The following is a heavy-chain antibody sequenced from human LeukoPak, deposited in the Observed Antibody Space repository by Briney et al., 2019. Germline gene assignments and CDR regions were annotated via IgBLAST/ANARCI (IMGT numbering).Heavy chain of an antibody. V-gene: IGHV4-59*08. CDR2: VYYTGST. D-gene: IGHD2-15*01. J-gene: IGHJ4*02. Sequence: SETLSLTCTVSGGSISSYYWSWVRQPPGKGLEWIGFVYYTGSTNYSPSLKSRVTISVDTSKNQFSLKLSSVTAADTAVYYCARVHLVVAATFDYWGQGTLVTVSS. CDR3: ARVHLVVAATFDY. CDR1: GGSISSYY.